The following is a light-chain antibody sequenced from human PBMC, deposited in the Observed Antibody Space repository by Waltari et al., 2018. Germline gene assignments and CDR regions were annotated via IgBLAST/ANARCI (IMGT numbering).Light chain of an antibody. CDR2: AAS. Sequence: IRITQSPSSLSASTGDRVTITCRARQGISIYLAWYQPKPGKAPKLLIYAASTLQSGVPSRFSGSGSGTDFTLTISCLQSEDFATYYCQQYYSYPWTFGQGTKVEIK. V-gene: IGKV1-8*01. CDR3: QQYYSYPWT. CDR1: QGISIY. J-gene: IGKJ1*01.